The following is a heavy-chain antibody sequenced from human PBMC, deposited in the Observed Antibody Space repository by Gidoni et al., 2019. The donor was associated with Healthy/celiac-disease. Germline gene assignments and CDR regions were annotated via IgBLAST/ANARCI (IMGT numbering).Heavy chain of an antibody. CDR2: ISSSSSYI. CDR3: ARDSDGEKLLWFGELSGFAGYYYYGMDV. D-gene: IGHD3-10*01. V-gene: IGHV3-21*01. J-gene: IGHJ6*02. CDR1: GFTFSSYS. Sequence: EVQLVESGGGLVKPGGSLRLSCAAPGFTFSSYSMNWVRQAPGKGLEWVSSISSSSSYIYYADSVKGRFTISRDNAKNSLYLQMNSLRAEDTAVYYCARDSDGEKLLWFGELSGFAGYYYYGMDVWGQGTTVTVSS.